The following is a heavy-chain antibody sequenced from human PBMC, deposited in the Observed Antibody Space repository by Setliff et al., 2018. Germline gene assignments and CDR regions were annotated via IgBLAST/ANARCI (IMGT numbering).Heavy chain of an antibody. V-gene: IGHV3-23*01. D-gene: IGHD2-2*01. J-gene: IGHJ6*02. CDR1: GFTFSNYD. Sequence: LRLSCAASGFTFSNYDMNWVRQAPGKGLEWVSGITYSGGSTSYADSVKGRFTISRDNFKNTLFLQMNSLRAEDTAVYYCAKVQVPAAILVANYYYGMDVWGQGTTVTVSS. CDR2: ITYSGGST. CDR3: AKVQVPAAILVANYYYGMDV.